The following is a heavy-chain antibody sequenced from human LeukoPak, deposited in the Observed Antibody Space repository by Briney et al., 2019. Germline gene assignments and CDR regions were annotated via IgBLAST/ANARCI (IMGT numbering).Heavy chain of an antibody. CDR3: AKGYSGYDFSFDY. CDR1: GFTFSSYA. D-gene: IGHD5-12*01. V-gene: IGHV3-23*01. J-gene: IGHJ4*02. CDR2: ISGSGGST. Sequence: GGSLRLSCAASGFTFSSYAMSWVRQAPGKGLEWVSAISGSGGSTYYADSVKGRFTISRDNSRNTLYLQMNSLRAEDTAVYYCAKGYSGYDFSFDYWGQGTLVTVSS.